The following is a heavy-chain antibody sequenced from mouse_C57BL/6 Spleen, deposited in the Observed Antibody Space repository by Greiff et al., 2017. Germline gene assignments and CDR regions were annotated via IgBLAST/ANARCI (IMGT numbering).Heavy chain of an antibody. J-gene: IGHJ4*01. CDR3: AKRGSSGYDAMDY. CDR1: GFSLTSYG. CDR2: IWRGGST. Sequence: VQGVESGPGLVQPSQSLSITCTVSGFSLTSYGVHWVRQSPGKGLEWLGVIWRGGSTDYNAAFMSRLSITKDNSKSQVFFKMNSLQADDTAIYYCAKRGSSGYDAMDYWGQGTSVTVSS. D-gene: IGHD3-2*02. V-gene: IGHV2-5*01.